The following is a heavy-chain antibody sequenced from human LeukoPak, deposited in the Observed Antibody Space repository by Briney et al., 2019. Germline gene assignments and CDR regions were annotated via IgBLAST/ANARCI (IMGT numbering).Heavy chain of an antibody. J-gene: IGHJ4*02. V-gene: IGHV3-30*18. CDR2: ISYDGSNK. CDR3: AKDKYSSSWFFAPFDY. CDR1: GFTFSSYG. Sequence: GGSLRLSCAASGFTFSSYGMHWVRQAPGKGLEWVAVISYDGSNKYYADSVKGRFTISRDNSKNTLYLQMNSLRAEDTAVYYCAKDKYSSSWFFAPFDYWGQGTLVTVSS. D-gene: IGHD6-13*01.